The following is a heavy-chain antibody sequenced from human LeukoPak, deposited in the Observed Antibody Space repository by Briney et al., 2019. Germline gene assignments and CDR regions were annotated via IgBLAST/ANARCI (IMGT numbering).Heavy chain of an antibody. V-gene: IGHV3-33*06. Sequence: PGGSLRLSCAASGFTFSSYGTHWVRQAPGKGLEWVAVIWYDGSNKYYADSVKGRFTISRDNSKNTLYLQMNSLRAEDTAVYYCAKAAGSLGMDDAFDIWGQGTMVTVSS. CDR3: AKAAGSLGMDDAFDI. CDR1: GFTFSSYG. CDR2: IWYDGSNK. J-gene: IGHJ3*02. D-gene: IGHD1-14*01.